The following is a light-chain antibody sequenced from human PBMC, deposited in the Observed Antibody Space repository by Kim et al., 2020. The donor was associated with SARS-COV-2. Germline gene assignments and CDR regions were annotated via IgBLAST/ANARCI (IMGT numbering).Light chain of an antibody. CDR3: QQYDSYPRT. CDR2: AAS. CDR1: QGISSW. Sequence: IQMTQSPSSLSASVGDRVTIRCRASQGISSWLAWYQLKPGKGPKSLIDAASSLQSGVPSRFSGSGSGTDCTLTISSLQPEDFATYYGQQYDSYPRTFGQGTKGDIK. J-gene: IGKJ1*01. V-gene: IGKV1D-16*01.